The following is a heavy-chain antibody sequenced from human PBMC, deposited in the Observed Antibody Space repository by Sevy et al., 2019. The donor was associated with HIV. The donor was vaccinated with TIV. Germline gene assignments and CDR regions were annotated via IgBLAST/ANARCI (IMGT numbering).Heavy chain of an antibody. D-gene: IGHD3-10*01. CDR1: GFSLRSYA. CDR3: AKDVWFGELSGLYYYYGMDV. J-gene: IGHJ6*02. V-gene: IGHV3-23*01. Sequence: GGSLRLSCAASGFSLRSYAMSWVRQAPGKGLEWVSFISGSGGSTYYADSVKGRFTISRDNSKKTLYMQMNSLRVEYTAVYYCAKDVWFGELSGLYYYYGMDVWGQGATVTVSS. CDR2: ISGSGGST.